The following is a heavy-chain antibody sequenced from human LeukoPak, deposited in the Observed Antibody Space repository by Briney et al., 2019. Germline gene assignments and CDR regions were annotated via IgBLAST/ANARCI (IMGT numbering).Heavy chain of an antibody. V-gene: IGHV3-33*08. J-gene: IGHJ6*02. CDR2: IWYDGSNK. CDR3: ARDGGYSSSWTHLYYYGMDV. D-gene: IGHD6-13*01. Sequence: GGSLRLSCAASGFTFSSYGMHWVRQAPGKGLEWVAVIWYDGSNKYYADSVKGRFTISRDNSKNTLYLQMNSLRAEDTAVYYCARDGGYSSSWTHLYYYGMDVWGQGTTVTVSS. CDR1: GFTFSSYG.